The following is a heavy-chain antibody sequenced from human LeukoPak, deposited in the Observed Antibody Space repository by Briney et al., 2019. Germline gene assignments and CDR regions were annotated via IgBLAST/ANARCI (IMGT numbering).Heavy chain of an antibody. CDR2: IYYSGST. CDR1: GVSISSYY. D-gene: IGHD3-9*01. J-gene: IGHJ4*02. Sequence: PSETLSLTCTVSGVSISSYYWSWIRQPPGKGLEWIGYIYYSGSTNYNPSLKSRVTISVDTSKNQFSLKLSSVTAADTAVYYCARAVLRYFDWSDWGQGTLVTVSS. CDR3: ARAVLRYFDWSD. V-gene: IGHV4-59*01.